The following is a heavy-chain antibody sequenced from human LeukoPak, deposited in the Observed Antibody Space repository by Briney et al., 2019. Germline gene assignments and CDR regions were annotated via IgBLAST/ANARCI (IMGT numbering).Heavy chain of an antibody. J-gene: IGHJ5*02. CDR2: ISSSSSYI. Sequence: PGGSLRLSCAASGFTVSSNYMSWVRQAPGKGLEWVSSISSSSSYIYYADSVKGRFTISRDNAKNSLYLQMNSLRAEDTAVYYCASPGNRYSSGYNWFDPWGQGTLVTVSS. CDR3: ASPGNRYSSGYNWFDP. CDR1: GFTVSSNY. D-gene: IGHD6-19*01. V-gene: IGHV3-21*01.